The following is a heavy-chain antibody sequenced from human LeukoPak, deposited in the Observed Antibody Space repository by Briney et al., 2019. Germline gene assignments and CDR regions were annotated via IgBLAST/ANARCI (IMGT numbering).Heavy chain of an antibody. V-gene: IGHV1-18*01. J-gene: IGHJ4*02. Sequence: ASVKVSCKASGYTFTSYGISWVRQAPGQGLEWMGWISAYNGNTNYAQKFQGRVTMTRDTSISTAYMELSRLRSGDTAVYYCARVYSPTSSSYQWGNYFDYWGQGTLVTVSS. CDR2: ISAYNGNT. CDR3: ARVYSPTSSSYQWGNYFDY. D-gene: IGHD6-13*01. CDR1: GYTFTSYG.